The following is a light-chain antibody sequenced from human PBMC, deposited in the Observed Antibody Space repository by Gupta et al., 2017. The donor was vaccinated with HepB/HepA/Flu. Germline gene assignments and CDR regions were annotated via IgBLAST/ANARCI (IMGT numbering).Light chain of an antibody. CDR3: CSDDRYNYYV. CDR1: SGDIGGHNS. V-gene: IGLV2-8*01. Sequence: QSVLTQPPSASGSPGQSVTISCTATSGDIGGHNSVSWYQLHPGKAPKLIIYEVTKRPSGVPDRFSGSKSGNTASLTVSGLQAEDEAEYYCCSDDRYNYYVFGTGTKVTVL. J-gene: IGLJ1*01. CDR2: EVT.